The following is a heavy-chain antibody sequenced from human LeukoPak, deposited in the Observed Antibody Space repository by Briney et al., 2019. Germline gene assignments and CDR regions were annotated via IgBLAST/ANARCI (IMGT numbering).Heavy chain of an antibody. V-gene: IGHV3-7*03. CDR2: IKQDGSEK. Sequence: GGSLRLSCVASGFTFSSYWMSWVRQAPGKGLEWVANIKQDGSEKYYVDSVKGRFTISRDNAKNSLYLQMNSLRAEDTAVYYCAREPRGPLKDAFDIWGQGTMVTVSS. CDR1: GFTFSSYW. J-gene: IGHJ3*02. CDR3: AREPRGPLKDAFDI.